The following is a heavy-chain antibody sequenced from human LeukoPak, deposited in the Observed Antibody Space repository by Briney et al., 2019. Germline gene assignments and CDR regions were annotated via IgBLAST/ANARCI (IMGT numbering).Heavy chain of an antibody. D-gene: IGHD3-10*01. CDR1: GGSFSGYY. Sequence: PSETLSLTCAVYGGSFSGYYWSWIRQPPGKGLEWIGEINHSGSTNYNPSLKSRVTISVDTSKNQFSLKLSSVTAADTAVYYCARAHYGSGSYYDLYYFDYWGQGTLVTVSS. CDR3: ARAHYGSGSYYDLYYFDY. V-gene: IGHV4-34*01. CDR2: INHSGST. J-gene: IGHJ4*02.